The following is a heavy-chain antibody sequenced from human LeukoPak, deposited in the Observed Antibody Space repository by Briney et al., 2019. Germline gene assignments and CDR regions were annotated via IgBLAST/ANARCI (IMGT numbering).Heavy chain of an antibody. J-gene: IGHJ4*02. CDR3: ARRRYYAYTGFFDY. CDR1: GDSFSSNSAS. V-gene: IGHV6-1*01. CDR2: TLYTSKWNN. Sequence: QTLSLTCAISGDSFSSNSASWNWFSQSPARGLEGLGRTLYTSKWNNDYAVSVKSRITINPDTSKNHFTLQLKSVTPEDTAVYYCARRRYYAYTGFFDYWGQGTLVTVS. D-gene: IGHD3-16*01.